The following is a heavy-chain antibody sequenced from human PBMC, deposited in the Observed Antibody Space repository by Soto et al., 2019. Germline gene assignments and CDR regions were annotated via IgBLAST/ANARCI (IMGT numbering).Heavy chain of an antibody. CDR1: GFTFSSSA. J-gene: IGHJ4*02. CDR3: AKGRSIAVDLDY. CDR2: ISGSGGST. V-gene: IGHV3-23*01. Sequence: GGSLRISCAASGFTFSSSAMSWVRQAPGKGLEWVSAISGSGGSTYYADSVKGRFTISRDNSKNTLYLQMNSLRAEDTAVYYCAKGRSIAVDLDYWGQGTLVTVSS. D-gene: IGHD6-19*01.